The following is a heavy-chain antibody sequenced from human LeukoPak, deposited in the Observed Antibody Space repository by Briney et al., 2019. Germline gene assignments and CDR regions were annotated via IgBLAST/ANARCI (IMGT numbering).Heavy chain of an antibody. CDR3: ARSAAIPRSRLRWQKGSAFDI. V-gene: IGHV1-8*03. Sequence: GASVKVSCKASGYTFTSYGISWVRQAPGQGLERMGWMNPNSGNTGYAQKFQGRVTITRNTSISTAYMELSSLRSEDTAVYYCARSAAIPRSRLRWQKGSAFDIWAKGQWSPSLQ. CDR1: GYTFTSYG. D-gene: IGHD4-23*01. J-gene: IGHJ3*02. CDR2: MNPNSGNT.